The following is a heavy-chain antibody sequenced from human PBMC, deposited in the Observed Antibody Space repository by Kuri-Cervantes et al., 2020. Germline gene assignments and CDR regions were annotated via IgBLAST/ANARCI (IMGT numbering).Heavy chain of an antibody. J-gene: IGHJ4*02. D-gene: IGHD3-22*01. CDR2: INHSGST. Sequence: GSLRLSCAVYGGSFSGYYWSWIRQPPGKGLEWIGEINHSGSTNYNPSLKSRVTISVDTSKNQFSLQLNSVTAADTAVYYCARGKVVISPFDYWGQGTLVTVSS. V-gene: IGHV4-34*01. CDR1: GGSFSGYY. CDR3: ARGKVVISPFDY.